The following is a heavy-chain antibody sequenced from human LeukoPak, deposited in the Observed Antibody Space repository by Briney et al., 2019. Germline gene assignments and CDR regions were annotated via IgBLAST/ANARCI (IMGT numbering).Heavy chain of an antibody. V-gene: IGHV3-53*01. CDR1: GFTVSSNY. CDR3: AKGENWQQLVHF. D-gene: IGHD6-13*01. CDR2: IYSGGST. Sequence: GGSLRLSCAASGFTVSSNYMSWVRQAPGKGLEWVSIIYSGGSTYYSGSVKGRFTISRDNSKNTLYLQMNSLRAEDTAVYYCAKGENWQQLVHFWGQGTLFTVSS. J-gene: IGHJ4*02.